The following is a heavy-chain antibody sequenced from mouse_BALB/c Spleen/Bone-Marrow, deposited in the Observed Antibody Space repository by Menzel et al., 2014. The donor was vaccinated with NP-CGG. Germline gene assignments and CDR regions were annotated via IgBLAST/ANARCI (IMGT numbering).Heavy chain of an antibody. J-gene: IGHJ1*01. Sequence: QMQLKESGAELVKPGASVKLSCKASGYTFTSYYMYWVKQRPGQGLEWIGEINPSNGGTNFNEKFKSKATLTVDKSSSTAYMQLSSLTSEDSAVYYCTRSGTSWLRRSWYFDVWGAGTTVTVSS. D-gene: IGHD2-2*01. V-gene: IGHV1S81*02. CDR1: GYTFTSYY. CDR2: INPSNGGT. CDR3: TRSGTSWLRRSWYFDV.